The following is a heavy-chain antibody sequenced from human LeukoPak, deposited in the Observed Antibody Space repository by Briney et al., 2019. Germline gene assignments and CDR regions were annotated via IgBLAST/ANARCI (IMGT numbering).Heavy chain of an antibody. CDR3: AKDADRTNPHNWFDP. D-gene: IGHD2-8*01. CDR1: GFTFSSYG. V-gene: IGHV3-30*02. Sequence: PGGSLRLSCAASGFTFSSYGMHWVRQAPGKGLEWVAFIRYDGSNKYYADSVKGRFTISRDNSKNTLYLQMNSLRAEDTAVYYCAKDADRTNPHNWFDPWGQGTLVTVSS. CDR2: IRYDGSNK. J-gene: IGHJ5*02.